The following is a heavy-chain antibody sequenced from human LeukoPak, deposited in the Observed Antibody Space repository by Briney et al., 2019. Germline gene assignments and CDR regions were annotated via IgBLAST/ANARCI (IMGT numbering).Heavy chain of an antibody. CDR2: IKQDGSEK. J-gene: IGHJ4*02. CDR1: GFTFSSYW. D-gene: IGHD1-26*01. Sequence: GGSLRLSCAASGFTFSSYWMSWVRQAPGKGLEWVANIKQDGSEKYYVDSVKGRFTISRDNAKNSLYLQMNSLRAEDTALYYCAKDSAQYSGSYVFDYWGQGTLVTVSS. CDR3: AKDSAQYSGSYVFDY. V-gene: IGHV3-7*03.